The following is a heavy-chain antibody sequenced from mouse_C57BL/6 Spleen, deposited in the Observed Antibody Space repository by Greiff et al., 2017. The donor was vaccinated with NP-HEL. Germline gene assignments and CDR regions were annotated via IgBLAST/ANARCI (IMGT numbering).Heavy chain of an antibody. CDR2: FYPGSGSI. J-gene: IGHJ3*01. CDR3: ARHEDGPLYYGSRTGAWFAY. D-gene: IGHD1-1*01. CDR1: GYTFTEYT. V-gene: IGHV1-62-2*01. Sequence: VQLQQSGAELVKPGASVKLSCKASGYTFTEYTIHWVKQRSGQGLEWIGWFYPGSGSIKYNEKFKDKATLTADKSSSTVYMELSRLTSEDSAVYVCARHEDGPLYYGSRTGAWFAYWGQGTLVTVSA.